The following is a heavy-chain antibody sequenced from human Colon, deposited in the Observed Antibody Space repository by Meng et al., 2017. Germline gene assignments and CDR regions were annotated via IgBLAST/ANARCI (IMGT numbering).Heavy chain of an antibody. V-gene: IGHV4-4*02. J-gene: IGHJ4*02. Sequence: QGRVQGPGPGLVKPSGTLSLTVVVSGTSISRSNWWTWVRQAPGKGLEWIGEIYHIGSTNYNPSLKSRVTILVDESKNEFSLKLTSVTAADTAVYYCARENDSGNSYDHWGRGTLVTVSS. D-gene: IGHD3-10*01. CDR2: IYHIGST. CDR3: ARENDSGNSYDH. CDR1: GTSISRSNW.